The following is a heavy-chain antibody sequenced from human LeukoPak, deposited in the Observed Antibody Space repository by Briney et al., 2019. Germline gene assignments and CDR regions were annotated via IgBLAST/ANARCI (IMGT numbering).Heavy chain of an antibody. CDR3: ATTASGGYYNYIDH. D-gene: IGHD3-10*01. Sequence: QPGGSLRLSCAASRFTVSNNYMSWVRQAPGKGLEWVSVIYGSGSAYYPDSVKGRFTISRDNSKNTLYLQMNSLRAEDTAVYYCATTASGGYYNYIDHWGQGTLVTVSS. J-gene: IGHJ4*02. V-gene: IGHV3-66*02. CDR1: RFTVSNNY. CDR2: IYGSGSA.